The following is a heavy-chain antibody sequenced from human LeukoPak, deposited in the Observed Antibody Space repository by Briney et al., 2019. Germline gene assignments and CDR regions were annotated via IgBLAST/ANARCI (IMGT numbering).Heavy chain of an antibody. CDR3: ARDVRYSNYMDV. CDR2: INPDTGGT. CDR1: GYTFTGYY. J-gene: IGHJ6*03. Sequence: ASVKVSCKASGYTFTGYYLHWVRQAPGQGLEWLGWINPDTGGTNYAQKFQGRVTVTRGTSISTAYMELSRPQSDDTAVYYCARDVRYSNYMDVWGKGTTVTVSS. V-gene: IGHV1-2*02. D-gene: IGHD5-12*01.